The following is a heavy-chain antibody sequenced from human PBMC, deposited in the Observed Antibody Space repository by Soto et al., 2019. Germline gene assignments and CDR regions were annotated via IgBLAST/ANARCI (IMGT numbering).Heavy chain of an antibody. CDR2: INPASGGT. V-gene: IGHV1-2*02. CDR1: GSIFTGYY. CDR3: ARGARYYDFWSGYSFDY. Sequence: ASVKVSCKGFGSIFTGYYIHWVRQAPGQGLEWMGWINPASGGTNYAQKLQGRVTMTTDTSTSTAYMELRSLRSDDTAVYYCARGARYYDFWSGYSFDYWGQGTLVTVSS. D-gene: IGHD3-3*01. J-gene: IGHJ4*02.